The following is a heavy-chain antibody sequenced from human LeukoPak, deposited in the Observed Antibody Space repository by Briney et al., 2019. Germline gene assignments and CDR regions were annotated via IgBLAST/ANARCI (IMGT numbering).Heavy chain of an antibody. D-gene: IGHD5-18*01. J-gene: IGHJ3*01. V-gene: IGHV3-21*01. Sequence: PGGSLRLSCAASGFTFSIYSMNWVRQAPGKGLEWVSSISSSSSYIYYADSVKGRFTISRDNAKNSLYLQMNSLRAEDTAVYYCARFGSDTAMVPSWGQGTLVTVSS. CDR1: GFTFSIYS. CDR3: ARFGSDTAMVPS. CDR2: ISSSSSYI.